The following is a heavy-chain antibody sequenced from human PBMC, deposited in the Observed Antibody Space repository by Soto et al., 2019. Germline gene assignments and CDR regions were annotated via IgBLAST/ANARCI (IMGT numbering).Heavy chain of an antibody. CDR3: VARRYCSGGSCPDYFDY. CDR1: GTTFSNYA. Sequence: SVKVSCKASGTTFSNYAISWVRQAPGQGLEWMGGIIPIFGTTNYPQKFQGRLTITADESTSTVYMELSSLTSEDTAVYYCVARRYCSGGSCPDYFDYWGQGTLVTVSS. V-gene: IGHV1-69*13. CDR2: IIPIFGTT. J-gene: IGHJ4*02. D-gene: IGHD2-15*01.